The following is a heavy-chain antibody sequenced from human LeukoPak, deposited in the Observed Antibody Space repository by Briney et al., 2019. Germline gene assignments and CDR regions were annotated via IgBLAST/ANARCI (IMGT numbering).Heavy chain of an antibody. D-gene: IGHD6-13*01. Sequence: SETLSLTCTVSGGSISSYYWSWIRQPPGKGLEWIGEINHSGSTNYNPSLKSRVTISVDTSKNQFSLKLSSVTAADTAVYYCARGGSSSWYLSPRKDNWFDPWGQGTLVTVSS. CDR1: GGSISSYY. CDR2: INHSGST. V-gene: IGHV4-34*01. CDR3: ARGGSSSWYLSPRKDNWFDP. J-gene: IGHJ5*02.